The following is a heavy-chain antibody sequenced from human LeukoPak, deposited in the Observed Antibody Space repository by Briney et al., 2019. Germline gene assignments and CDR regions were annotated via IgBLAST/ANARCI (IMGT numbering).Heavy chain of an antibody. Sequence: SETLSLTCAASGGSFSGYYWSWIRQPPGKGLEWIGEISHSGSTNYNPSLKSRVTISVDTSKNQFSLKLSSVTAADSAVYYCARGKTYYYGSGSYGPPFDYWGQGTLVTVSS. CDR3: ARGKTYYYGSGSYGPPFDY. D-gene: IGHD3-10*01. V-gene: IGHV4-34*01. J-gene: IGHJ4*02. CDR2: ISHSGST. CDR1: GGSFSGYY.